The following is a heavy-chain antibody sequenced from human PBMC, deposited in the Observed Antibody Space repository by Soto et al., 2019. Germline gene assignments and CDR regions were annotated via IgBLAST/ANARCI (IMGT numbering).Heavy chain of an antibody. J-gene: IGHJ5*02. Sequence: ASVKVSCKASGYTFTGYGISWVRQAPGQGLEWMGWISAYNGNTNYAQKLQGRVTMTTDTSTSTAYMELRSLRSDDTAVYYCARDSRSGAHNWFDPWGQGTLVTVSS. CDR1: GYTFTGYG. CDR3: ARDSRSGAHNWFDP. CDR2: ISAYNGNT. V-gene: IGHV1-18*01. D-gene: IGHD2-2*01.